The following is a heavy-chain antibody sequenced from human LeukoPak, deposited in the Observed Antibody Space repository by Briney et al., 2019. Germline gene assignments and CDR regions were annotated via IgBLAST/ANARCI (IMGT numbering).Heavy chain of an antibody. CDR3: ARDPRGPTGFDSSARDTFDY. Sequence: GGSLRLSCAASGFTFSNAWMSWVRQAPGKGLEWVAVISYDGSNKYYADSVKGRFTISRDNSKNTLYLQMNSLRAEDTAVYYCARDPRGPTGFDSSARDTFDYWGQGTLVTVSS. CDR1: GFTFSNAW. J-gene: IGHJ4*02. V-gene: IGHV3-30*03. CDR2: ISYDGSNK. D-gene: IGHD3-22*01.